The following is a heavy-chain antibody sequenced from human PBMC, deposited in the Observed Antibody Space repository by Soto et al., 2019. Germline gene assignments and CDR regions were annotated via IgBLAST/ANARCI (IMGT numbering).Heavy chain of an antibody. CDR2: ISSSSSYI. Sequence: EVQLVESGGGLVKPGGSLRLSCAASGFTFSSYSMNWVRQAPGKGLEWVSSISSSSSYIYYAVSVKGRFTISRDNAKNSLYLQMNSMRAEDTAVYYCASWSDLGISGGFDYWGQGTLVTVSS. CDR3: ASWSDLGISGGFDY. J-gene: IGHJ4*02. D-gene: IGHD3-16*01. V-gene: IGHV3-21*01. CDR1: GFTFSSYS.